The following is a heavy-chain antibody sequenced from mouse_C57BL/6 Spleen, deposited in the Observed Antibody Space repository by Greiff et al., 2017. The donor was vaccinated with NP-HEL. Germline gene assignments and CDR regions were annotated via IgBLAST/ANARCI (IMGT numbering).Heavy chain of an antibody. D-gene: IGHD1-1*01. Sequence: VQLQQSGPELVKPGASVKISCKASGYAFSSSWMNWVKQRPGKGLEWIGRIYPGDGDTNYNGKFKGKATLTADKSSSTAYMQLSSLTSEDSAVYFCARLHLRSYYFDYWGQGTTLTVSS. V-gene: IGHV1-82*01. CDR1: GYAFSSSW. CDR2: IYPGDGDT. J-gene: IGHJ2*01. CDR3: ARLHLRSYYFDY.